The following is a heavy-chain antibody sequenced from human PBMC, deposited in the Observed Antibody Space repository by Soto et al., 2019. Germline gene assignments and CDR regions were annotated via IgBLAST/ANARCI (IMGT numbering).Heavy chain of an antibody. J-gene: IGHJ4*02. D-gene: IGHD6-13*01. CDR2: INSDGSST. CDR1: GFTFSSYW. Sequence: EVQLVESGGGLVQPGGSLRLSCAASGFTFSSYWMHWVRQAPGKGLVWVSRINSDGSSTSYADSVKGRFTISRDNAKNTLYRKMNSLRAEDTAVYYCARDEAAQYYFDYWGQGTLVTLSS. V-gene: IGHV3-74*01. CDR3: ARDEAAQYYFDY.